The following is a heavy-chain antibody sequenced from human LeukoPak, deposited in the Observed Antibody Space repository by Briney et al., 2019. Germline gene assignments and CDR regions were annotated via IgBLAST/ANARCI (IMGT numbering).Heavy chain of an antibody. Sequence: ASVKVSCKASGYTFTSYGISWVRQAPGQGFEWMGWISAYNGNTNYAQKLQGRVTMTTDTSTSTAYMELRSLRSDDTAVYYCARDCSSTSCYMNYYYGMDVWGQGTTVTVSS. CDR3: ARDCSSTSCYMNYYYGMDV. J-gene: IGHJ6*02. CDR1: GYTFTSYG. V-gene: IGHV1-18*01. CDR2: ISAYNGNT. D-gene: IGHD2-2*02.